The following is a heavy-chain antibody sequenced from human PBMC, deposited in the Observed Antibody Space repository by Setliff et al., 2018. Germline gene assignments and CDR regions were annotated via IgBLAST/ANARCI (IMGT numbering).Heavy chain of an antibody. CDR3: ARHGGPAGDAFDI. J-gene: IGHJ3*02. V-gene: IGHV4-39*01. CDR1: DGSISSDDYY. CDR2: MYYGGST. Sequence: LSLTCSVSDGSISSDDYYWAWIRQPPGKGLEWIGSMYYGGSTSYHSPFRNRVTISVDTSKRQSSLRLPSVTAADTAVYFCARHGGPAGDAFDIWGQGTMVTVSS. D-gene: IGHD3-16*01.